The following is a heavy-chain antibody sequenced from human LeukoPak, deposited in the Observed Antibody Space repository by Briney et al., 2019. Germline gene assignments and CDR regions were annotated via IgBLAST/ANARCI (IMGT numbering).Heavy chain of an antibody. J-gene: IGHJ5*02. Sequence: SETLSLTCAVYGGSFSAYYWTWIRQTPGKGLEWIGEINHSGSSNYNSSLRSRVTISVGTSYKQFPLGLSSVTAADTAVYYCAPRGDIEHSYVYGKWFDPWGQGTRVTVSS. D-gene: IGHD5-18*01. CDR3: APRGDIEHSYVYGKWFDP. CDR1: GGSFSAYY. CDR2: INHSGSS. V-gene: IGHV4-34*01.